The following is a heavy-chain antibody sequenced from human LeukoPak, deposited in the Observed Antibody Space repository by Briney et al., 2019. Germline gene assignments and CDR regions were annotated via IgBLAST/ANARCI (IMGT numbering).Heavy chain of an antibody. D-gene: IGHD3-22*01. CDR1: GFTFTSYG. CDR2: ISAYNGNT. CDR3: ARENYYDSSGYYNLVDY. J-gene: IGHJ4*02. Sequence: GGSLRLSCAASGFTFTSYGISWVRQAPGQGLEWMGWISAYNGNTNYAQKLQGRVTMTTDTSTSTAYMELRSLRSDDTAVYYCARENYYDSSGYYNLVDYWGQGTLVTVSS. V-gene: IGHV1-18*01.